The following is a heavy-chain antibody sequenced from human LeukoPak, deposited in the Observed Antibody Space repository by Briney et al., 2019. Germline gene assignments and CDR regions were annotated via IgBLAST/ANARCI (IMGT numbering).Heavy chain of an antibody. J-gene: IGHJ3*02. CDR1: GYTFTSYA. Sequence: ASVKVSCKASGYTFTSYAMHWVRQAPGQRLEWMGWINAGNGNTKYSQKFQGRVTITRDTSASTAYMELSSLRSEDTAVYYCARDWVWNYDSSGDAFDIWGQGTMVTVSS. CDR3: ARDWVWNYDSSGDAFDI. D-gene: IGHD3-22*01. V-gene: IGHV1-3*01. CDR2: INAGNGNT.